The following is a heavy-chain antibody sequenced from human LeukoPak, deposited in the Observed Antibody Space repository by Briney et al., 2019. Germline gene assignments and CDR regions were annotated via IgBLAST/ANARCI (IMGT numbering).Heavy chain of an antibody. V-gene: IGHV1-8*03. D-gene: IGHD6-19*01. CDR1: GYTFTGYY. J-gene: IGHJ5*02. Sequence: GASVKLSCKASGYTFTGYYMHWVRQAPGQGLEWMGWLDPNSGNTGYAQKFQGRVTITRNTAINTAYMELSSLRSEDTAVYYCARMTVSGRDNWFDPWGQGTLVTVSS. CDR3: ARMTVSGRDNWFDP. CDR2: LDPNSGNT.